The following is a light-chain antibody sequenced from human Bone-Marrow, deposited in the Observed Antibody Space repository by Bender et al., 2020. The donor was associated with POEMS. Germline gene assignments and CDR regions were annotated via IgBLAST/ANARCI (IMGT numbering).Light chain of an antibody. CDR2: EVD. CDR3: SSYAGTKFYV. J-gene: IGLJ1*01. CDR1: SSDIGCYKY. V-gene: IGLV2-14*01. Sequence: QSALTQPASVSGSPGQSITISCTGTSSDIGCYKYVSWYQQRPGKAPKLMIFEVDNRPSGVSNRFSGSKSGNTASLTISGLQAEDEATYYCSSYAGTKFYVFGSGTKLTVL.